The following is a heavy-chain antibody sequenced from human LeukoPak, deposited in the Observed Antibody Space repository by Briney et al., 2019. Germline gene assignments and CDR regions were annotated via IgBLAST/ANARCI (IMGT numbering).Heavy chain of an antibody. CDR1: GFTFRTKW. D-gene: IGHD6-19*01. CDR3: ARGGAGYYFDS. J-gene: IGHJ4*02. CDR2: LNEDGSEK. Sequence: GGSLRLSCAASGFTFRTKWMSWVRQPPGKGLEWVASLNEDGSEKYYVDSLKGRFTITRDNAENSLYLHMNSLRAEDTAVCYCARGGAGYYFDSWGQGTLLTVSS. V-gene: IGHV3-7*01.